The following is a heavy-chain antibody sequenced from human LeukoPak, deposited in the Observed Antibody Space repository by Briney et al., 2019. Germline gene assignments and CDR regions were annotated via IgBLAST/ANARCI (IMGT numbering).Heavy chain of an antibody. CDR1: GFTFSSYA. CDR2: ISSNGGST. V-gene: IGHV3-64*01. Sequence: GGSLRLSCAASGFTFSSYAMHWVRQAPGKRLEYVSAISSNGGSTYYANSVKGRFTISRDNSKNTLYLQMGSLRAEDMAVYYCARGFLDYWGQGTLVTVSS. J-gene: IGHJ4*02. CDR3: ARGFLDY.